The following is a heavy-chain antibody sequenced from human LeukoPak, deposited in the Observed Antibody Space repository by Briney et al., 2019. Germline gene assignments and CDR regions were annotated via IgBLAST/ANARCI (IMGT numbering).Heavy chain of an antibody. CDR3: ARDQSGSGSYYYYYYGMDV. V-gene: IGHV4-31*03. CDR2: IYYSGST. CDR1: GGSISSGGYY. Sequence: SETLSLTCTVSGGSISSGGYYWSWIRQHPGKGLEWIGYIYYSGSTYYNPSLKSRVTISVDTSKNQFSLKLSSVTAADTAVYCRARDQSGSGSYYYYYYGMDVWGQGTTVTVSS. D-gene: IGHD3-10*01. J-gene: IGHJ6*02.